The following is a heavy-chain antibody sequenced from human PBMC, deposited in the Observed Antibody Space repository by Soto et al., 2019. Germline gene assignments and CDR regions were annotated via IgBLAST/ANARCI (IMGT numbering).Heavy chain of an antibody. V-gene: IGHV1-69*02. Sequence: QVQLVQSGAEMKRPGSSVKVSCEASGGTFPNSTFNWVRQAPGQGLVWMGRIIPVLNIANYAQNFHGRITITAAKSTSTAYLELTSLRSDDTAIYFCARAPTASSPFVYWGQGSLVTVSS. J-gene: IGHJ4*02. D-gene: IGHD1-26*01. CDR1: GGTFPNST. CDR2: IIPVLNIA. CDR3: ARAPTASSPFVY.